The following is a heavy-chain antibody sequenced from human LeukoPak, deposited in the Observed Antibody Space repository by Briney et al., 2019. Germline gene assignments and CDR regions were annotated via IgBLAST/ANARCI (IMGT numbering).Heavy chain of an antibody. V-gene: IGHV3-74*01. CDR2: INGDGSST. CDR1: GFTFSSYW. J-gene: IGHJ5*02. D-gene: IGHD2-2*01. CDR3: ARGHCSTTTCSYH. Sequence: GGCLRLSCAPSGFTFSSYWTHWVRQAPGKGLGWVSRINGDGSSTSYTDSVKGRFTISRDNAKNTLYLQMNSLRAEDTAVYYCARGHCSTTTCSYHWGQGTLVTVSS.